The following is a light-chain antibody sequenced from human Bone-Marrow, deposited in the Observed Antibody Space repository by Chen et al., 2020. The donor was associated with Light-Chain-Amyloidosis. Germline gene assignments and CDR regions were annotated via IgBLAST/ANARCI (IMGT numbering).Light chain of an antibody. Sequence: SYVLTQPSSVSVAPGQTATIAYGGNNIGSTSVHWYQPTPGQGPLLVVYDDSDRPSGIPRRLSGSNSGNTATLTSSRVEAGDEADYYCQVWDRSSDRPVFGGGTKLTV. CDR1: NIGSTS. V-gene: IGLV3-21*02. CDR3: QVWDRSSDRPV. J-gene: IGLJ3*02. CDR2: DDS.